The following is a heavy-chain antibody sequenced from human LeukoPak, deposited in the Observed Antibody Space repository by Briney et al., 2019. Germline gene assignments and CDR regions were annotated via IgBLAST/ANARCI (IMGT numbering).Heavy chain of an antibody. J-gene: IGHJ5*02. Sequence: GGSLRLSCAASGFTFSSYSMNWVRQAPGKGLEWVSTISGGGGSTYYADSVKGRFTISRDNSKNTLYLQMNSLRAEDTAVYYCAKDVGVVVPAARYNWFDPWGQGTLVTVSS. CDR3: AKDVGVVVPAARYNWFDP. V-gene: IGHV3-23*01. CDR1: GFTFSSYS. CDR2: ISGGGGST. D-gene: IGHD2-2*01.